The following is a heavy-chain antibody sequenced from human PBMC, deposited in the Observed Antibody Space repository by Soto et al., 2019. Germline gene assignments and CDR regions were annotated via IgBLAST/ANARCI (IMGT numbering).Heavy chain of an antibody. J-gene: IGHJ4*02. CDR2: ISGNGRII. Sequence: SGGSLRLSCATSGFIFSDYYMHWIRQAPGKGLEWISYISGNGRIIQYADSAKGRFTISRDNAQNSLYLQMNSLRAEDTALYLCAREFEVDSRTDFDYCGQGTLVTV. CDR3: AREFEVDSRTDFDY. CDR1: GFIFSDYY. V-gene: IGHV3-11*01. D-gene: IGHD3-9*01.